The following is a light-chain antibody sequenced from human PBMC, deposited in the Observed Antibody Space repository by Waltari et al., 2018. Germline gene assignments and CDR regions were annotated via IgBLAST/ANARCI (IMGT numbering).Light chain of an antibody. J-gene: IGKJ1*01. V-gene: IGKV1-39*01. Sequence: DIQMTQSPSSLSASVGDRVTITCPASQNIRSYLNWYQQKPGKAPKPLIYAASSLQSGVPSRFSGSGSGTDFTLTISSLQPEDFATYYCQQSYSTPKTFGQGTKVEIK. CDR2: AAS. CDR3: QQSYSTPKT. CDR1: QNIRSY.